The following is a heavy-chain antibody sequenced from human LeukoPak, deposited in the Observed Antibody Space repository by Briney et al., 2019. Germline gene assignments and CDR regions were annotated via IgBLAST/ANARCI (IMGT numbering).Heavy chain of an antibody. V-gene: IGHV4-61*01. J-gene: IGHJ6*04. CDR1: GGSASSGSYY. CDR2: IYYSGST. CDR3: ARFGDILTAYYYYYGMDV. Sequence: SETLSLTCTVSGGSASSGSYYWSWIRQPPGKGLEWIGYIYYSGSTNYNPSLKSRVTISVDTSKNQFSLKLSSVTAADTAVYYCARFGDILTAYYYYYGMDVWGKGTTVTVSS. D-gene: IGHD3-9*01.